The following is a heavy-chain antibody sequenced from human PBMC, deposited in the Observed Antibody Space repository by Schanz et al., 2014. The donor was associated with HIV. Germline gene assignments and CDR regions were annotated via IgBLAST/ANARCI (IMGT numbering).Heavy chain of an antibody. CDR3: ARDRQWQDY. J-gene: IGHJ4*02. V-gene: IGHV3-30*03. CDR2: ISYDGSDK. D-gene: IGHD6-19*01. CDR1: GFTFRSYA. Sequence: VQVLESGGGLVQPGGSLRLSCVASGFTFRSYAMSWVRQAPGKGLEWVAVISYDGSDKYHADSVKGRFTISRDNSKNTLYLQMTSLRAEDTAVYYCARDRQWQDYWGQGTLVTVSS.